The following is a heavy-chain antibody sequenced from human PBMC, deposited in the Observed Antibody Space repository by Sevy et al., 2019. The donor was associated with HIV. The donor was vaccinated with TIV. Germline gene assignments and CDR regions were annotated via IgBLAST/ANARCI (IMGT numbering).Heavy chain of an antibody. J-gene: IGHJ5*02. CDR1: GGSISSYY. CDR3: ARELAYSSGHYNWFDP. V-gene: IGHV4-59*01. D-gene: IGHD6-19*01. CDR2: IYYSGST. Sequence: SETLSLTCTVSGGSISSYYWSWIRQPPGKGLEWIGYIYYSGSTNYNPSLKSRVTISVDTSKNQFSLKLSSVTAADTAVYYCARELAYSSGHYNWFDPWGQGTLVTVSS.